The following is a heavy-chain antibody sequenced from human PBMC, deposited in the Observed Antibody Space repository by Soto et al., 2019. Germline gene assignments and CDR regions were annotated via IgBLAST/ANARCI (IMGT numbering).Heavy chain of an antibody. D-gene: IGHD3-10*01. J-gene: IGHJ4*02. CDR1: GFTFSSYA. V-gene: IGHV3-23*01. Sequence: GSLRLSCAASGFTFSSYAMSWVRQAPGKGLEWVSAISGSGGSTYYADSVKGRFTISRDNSKNTLYLQMNSLRAEDTAVYYCAKSPKGSGSYGYFDYWGQGTLVTVSS. CDR3: AKSPKGSGSYGYFDY. CDR2: ISGSGGST.